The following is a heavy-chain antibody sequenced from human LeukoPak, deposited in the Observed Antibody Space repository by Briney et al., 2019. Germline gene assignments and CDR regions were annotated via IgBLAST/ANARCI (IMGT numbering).Heavy chain of an antibody. CDR2: INHSGST. CDR3: ARENGGIAVAVLSLFDY. D-gene: IGHD6-19*01. CDR1: GGSFSGYY. Sequence: SETPSLTCAVYGGSFSGYYWSWIRQPPGKGLEWIGEINHSGSTNYNPSLKSRVTISVDTSKNQFSLKLSSVTAADTAVYYCARENGGIAVAVLSLFDYWGQGTLVTVSS. J-gene: IGHJ4*02. V-gene: IGHV4-34*01.